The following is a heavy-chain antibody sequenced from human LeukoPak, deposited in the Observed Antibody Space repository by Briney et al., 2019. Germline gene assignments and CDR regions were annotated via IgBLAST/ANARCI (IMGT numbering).Heavy chain of an antibody. Sequence: GGSLRLSCAASGFTFSKYVMHWVRQAPGKGLEWVAFISSNGGNKDYADSVKGRFTISRDNSRNTLSLQVNSLRAEDTAVYYCVRAMGTVVADYWGQGTLVTVSS. J-gene: IGHJ4*02. CDR2: ISSNGGNK. V-gene: IGHV3-30*04. CDR1: GFTFSKYV. D-gene: IGHD2-15*01. CDR3: VRAMGTVVADY.